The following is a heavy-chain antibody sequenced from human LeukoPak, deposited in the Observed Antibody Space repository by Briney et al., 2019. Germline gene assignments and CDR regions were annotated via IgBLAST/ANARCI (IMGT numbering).Heavy chain of an antibody. Sequence: VGSLRLSCAASGFTFSIYSMNWVRQAPGKGLEWVSSISSSSSYIYYADSVKGRFTISRDNAKNSLYLQMNSLRAEDTAVYYCARVIGWGGYFDYWGQGTLVTVSS. D-gene: IGHD6-19*01. CDR3: ARVIGWGGYFDY. CDR1: GFTFSIYS. CDR2: ISSSSSYI. J-gene: IGHJ4*02. V-gene: IGHV3-21*01.